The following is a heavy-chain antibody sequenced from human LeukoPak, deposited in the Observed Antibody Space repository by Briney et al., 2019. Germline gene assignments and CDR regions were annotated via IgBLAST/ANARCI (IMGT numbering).Heavy chain of an antibody. V-gene: IGHV4-39*07. Sequence: SETLSLTCTVSGGSISSSTYYWGWIRQPPGKGLEWIGSIYYSGSTYYNPSLKSRVTISVDTSKNQFSPKLSSVTAADTAVYYCARGGRGDGYSIDYWGQGTLVTVSS. D-gene: IGHD5-24*01. CDR3: ARGGRGDGYSIDY. CDR2: IYYSGST. CDR1: GGSISSSTYY. J-gene: IGHJ4*02.